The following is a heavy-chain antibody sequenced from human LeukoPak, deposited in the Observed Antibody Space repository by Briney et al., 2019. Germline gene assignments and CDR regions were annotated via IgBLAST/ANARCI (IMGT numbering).Heavy chain of an antibody. CDR1: GYTFTSYD. CDR3: AREGDGYNLAAFDY. Sequence: ASVKVSCKASGYTFTSYDINWVRQATGQGLEWMGWVNPNSGNTGYAQKFQGRVTMTRDTSTSTVYMELSSLRSEDTAVYYCAREGDGYNLAAFDYWGQGTLVTVSS. V-gene: IGHV1-8*01. D-gene: IGHD5-24*01. J-gene: IGHJ4*02. CDR2: VNPNSGNT.